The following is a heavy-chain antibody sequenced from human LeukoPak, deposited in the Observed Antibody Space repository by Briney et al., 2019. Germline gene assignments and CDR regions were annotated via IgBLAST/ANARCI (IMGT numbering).Heavy chain of an antibody. J-gene: IGHJ4*02. D-gene: IGHD3-22*01. V-gene: IGHV4-59*01. CDR3: ARDEGNYYRIAFDF. Sequence: PSQTLSLTCTVSGASISNDDWNWIRQSPEKGLEWIGYVSSRGATNYNPSLRSLVTISGDTSKNQVSLRLTSVSAADTAMYFCARDEGNYYRIAFDFWGQGILVTVSS. CDR2: VSSRGAT. CDR1: GASISNDD.